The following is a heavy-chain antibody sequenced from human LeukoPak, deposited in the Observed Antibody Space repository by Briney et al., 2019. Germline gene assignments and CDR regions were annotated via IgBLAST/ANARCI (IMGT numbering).Heavy chain of an antibody. V-gene: IGHV3-30*02. Sequence: EPGGSLRLSCAASGLTFSSYGMHWVRQAPGKGLEWVSFIRFDGSNKFYADSVKGRFTISRDNSKDTLYLQMNSLRVEDTAVYYCAKGERGYCSSTTCYAVDWGQGTLVTVSS. CDR2: IRFDGSNK. CDR1: GLTFSSYG. CDR3: AKGERGYCSSTTCYAVD. J-gene: IGHJ4*02. D-gene: IGHD2-2*01.